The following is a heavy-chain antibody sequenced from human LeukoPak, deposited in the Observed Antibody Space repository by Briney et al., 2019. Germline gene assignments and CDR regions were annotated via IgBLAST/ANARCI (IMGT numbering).Heavy chain of an antibody. J-gene: IGHJ5*02. Sequence: SGPTLVKPTQTLTLTCTFSGFSLSTSGVGVGWIRQPPGKALEWLALIYWNDDKRYSPSLKSRLTISKDTSKNQVVLTMTNMDPVDTATYYCARTHRYGDFWNWFDPWGQGTLVTVSS. CDR3: ARTHRYGDFWNWFDP. CDR1: GFSLSTSGVG. V-gene: IGHV2-5*01. D-gene: IGHD4-17*01. CDR2: IYWNDDK.